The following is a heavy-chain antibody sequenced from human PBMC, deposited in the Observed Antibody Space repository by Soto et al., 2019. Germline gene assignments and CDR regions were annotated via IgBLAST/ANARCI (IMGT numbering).Heavy chain of an antibody. V-gene: IGHV1-18*03. CDR3: ARDPTDGYPANGMDV. CDR1: GYKFSSYG. CDR2: ISAYTGNT. D-gene: IGHD5-12*01. Sequence: QVQLVQSGAEVKKPGASVKVSCKASGYKFSSYGISWVRQAPGQGLEWMGWISAYTGNTNYAQKLQGRVTMTTDTSTSTAYMELRSLRSDDMAVYYCARDPTDGYPANGMDVWGQGTTVTVSS. J-gene: IGHJ6*02.